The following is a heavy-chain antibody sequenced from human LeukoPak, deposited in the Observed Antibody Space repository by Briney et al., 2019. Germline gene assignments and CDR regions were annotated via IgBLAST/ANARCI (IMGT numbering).Heavy chain of an antibody. V-gene: IGHV3-13*01. J-gene: IGHJ4*02. CDR3: ARGAGIGYDILTGYYVRGFDY. Sequence: GGSLRLSCAATGFTFSSYDMHWVRQATGKGLEWVSSIGTAGDTYYPGSVKGRFTISRENAKNSLYLQMNSLRAGDTAVYYCARGAGIGYDILTGYYVRGFDYWGQGTLVTVSS. CDR1: GFTFSSYD. D-gene: IGHD3-9*01. CDR2: IGTAGDT.